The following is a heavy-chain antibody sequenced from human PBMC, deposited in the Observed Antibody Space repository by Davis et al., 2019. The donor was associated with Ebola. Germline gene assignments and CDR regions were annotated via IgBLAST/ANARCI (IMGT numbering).Heavy chain of an antibody. Sequence: GGSLRLSCAASGFTFRDYSMNWVRQAPGKGLEWISYISSRSRTIYYADSVKGRFTISRDNSKKTLYLQMNSLRAENTAVYYCAKSGLSFGVVKYHYGMDVWGKGTTVTVSS. V-gene: IGHV3-48*01. D-gene: IGHD3-3*01. J-gene: IGHJ6*04. CDR3: AKSGLSFGVVKYHYGMDV. CDR2: ISSRSRTI. CDR1: GFTFRDYS.